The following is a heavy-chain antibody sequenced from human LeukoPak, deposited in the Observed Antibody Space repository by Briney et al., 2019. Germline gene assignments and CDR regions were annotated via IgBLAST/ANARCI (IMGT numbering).Heavy chain of an antibody. CDR2: ISGSGGST. D-gene: IGHD1-26*01. J-gene: IGHJ4*02. CDR3: AEVWELLPIFDY. CDR1: GFTFSSYA. Sequence: GGSLRLSCAASGFTFSSYAMSWVRQAPGKGLEWVSAISGSGGSTYYADSVKGRFTISRDNSKNTLYLQMNSLRAEDTAVYYCAEVWELLPIFDYWGQGTLVTVSS. V-gene: IGHV3-23*01.